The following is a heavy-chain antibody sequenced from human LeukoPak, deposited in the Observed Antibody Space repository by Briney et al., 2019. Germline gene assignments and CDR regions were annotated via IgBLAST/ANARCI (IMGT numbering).Heavy chain of an antibody. Sequence: GGSLRLSCAASGFTFSSYAMSWVRQAPGKGLEWVSSISSSSSYIYYADSVKGRFTISRDNAKNSLYLQMNSLRAEDTAVYYCARDPATDYYGSGNKDNWFDPWGQGTLVTVSS. CDR3: ARDPATDYYGSGNKDNWFDP. V-gene: IGHV3-21*01. D-gene: IGHD3-10*01. J-gene: IGHJ5*02. CDR2: ISSSSSYI. CDR1: GFTFSSYA.